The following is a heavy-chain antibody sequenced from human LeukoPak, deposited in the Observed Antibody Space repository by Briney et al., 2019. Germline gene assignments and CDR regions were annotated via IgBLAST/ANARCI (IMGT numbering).Heavy chain of an antibody. J-gene: IGHJ4*02. Sequence: GRSLRLSCAASGFTFSSYAMHWVRQAPGKGLEWVAVISYGGSNKYYADSVKGRFTISRDNSKNTLYLQMNSLRAEDTAVYYCARAPQDYDFWSGYGLKPDYWGQGTLVTVSS. CDR1: GFTFSSYA. CDR2: ISYGGSNK. D-gene: IGHD3-3*01. CDR3: ARAPQDYDFWSGYGLKPDY. V-gene: IGHV3-30*01.